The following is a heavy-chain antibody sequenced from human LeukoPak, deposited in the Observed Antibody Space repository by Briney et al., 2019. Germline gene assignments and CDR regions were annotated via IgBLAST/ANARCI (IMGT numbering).Heavy chain of an antibody. Sequence: ALVKVSCKASQGTYISYVISGVRQAPGQGVQGMGRSLPILGIASYAQKFQGKVTITADKSTSTAYMELSSLRSEDTAVYYCARETPYCGGDCYSGPFDYWGQGTLVTVSS. D-gene: IGHD2-21*02. CDR2: SLPILGIA. V-gene: IGHV1-69*04. CDR1: QGTYISYV. J-gene: IGHJ4*02. CDR3: ARETPYCGGDCYSGPFDY.